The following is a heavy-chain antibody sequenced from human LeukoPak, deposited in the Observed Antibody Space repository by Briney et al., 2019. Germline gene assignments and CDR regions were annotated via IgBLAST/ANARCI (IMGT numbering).Heavy chain of an antibody. CDR1: GGSFSGYY. D-gene: IGHD2-8*01. J-gene: IGHJ4*02. CDR3: ARFVRSPYYFDY. V-gene: IGHV4-34*01. Sequence: PSETLSLTCAVYGGSFSGYYWSWIRRPPGKGLEWIGEINHSGSTNYNPSLKSRVTISVDTSKNQFSLKLSSVTAADTAVYYCARFVRSPYYFDYWGQGTLVTVSS. CDR2: INHSGST.